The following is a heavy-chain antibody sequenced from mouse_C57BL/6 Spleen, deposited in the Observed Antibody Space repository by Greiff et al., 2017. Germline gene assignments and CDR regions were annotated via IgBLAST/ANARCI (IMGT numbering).Heavy chain of an antibody. CDR2: IYPGDGDT. V-gene: IGHV1-82*01. J-gene: IGHJ4*01. Sequence: VKLQQSGPELVKPGASVKLSCKASGYAFSSSWMNWVKQSPGKGLEWIGRIYPGDGDTNYNGKFKGKATLTADKSSTTASMQLSSLTSEDAAVYFCARCDGYAHAFDYWGQGTSVTVSS. CDR1: GYAFSSSW. D-gene: IGHD2-3*01. CDR3: ARCDGYAHAFDY.